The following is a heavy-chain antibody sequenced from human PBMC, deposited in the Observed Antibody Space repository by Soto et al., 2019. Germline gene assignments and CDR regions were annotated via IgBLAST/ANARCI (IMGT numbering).Heavy chain of an antibody. D-gene: IGHD3-3*01. CDR2: IKSKTDGGTT. V-gene: IGHV3-15*07. Sequence: GGSLRLSCAASGFTFSNAWMNWVRQAPGKGLEWVGRIKSKTDGGTTDYAAPVKGRFTISSNDSKNTLYLQMNSLKTEDTAVYYCTTETSDFWSVSGMDVWGQGTTVTVSS. CDR1: GFTFSNAW. J-gene: IGHJ6*02. CDR3: TTETSDFWSVSGMDV.